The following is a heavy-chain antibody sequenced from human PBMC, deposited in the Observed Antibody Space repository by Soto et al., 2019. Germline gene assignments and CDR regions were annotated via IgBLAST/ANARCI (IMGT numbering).Heavy chain of an antibody. CDR2: IYYTGST. D-gene: IGHD4-17*01. V-gene: IGHV4-59*01. Sequence: SETLSLTCTVSGGSMSSDYWTWVRQSPGKGLEWMGYIYYTGSTKYNPSLQSRVTISLDTSKNQFSLRLTSVTSADTAVYYCARGGSYGDFFDYWGQGAQVTVSS. CDR1: GGSMSSDY. CDR3: ARGGSYGDFFDY. J-gene: IGHJ4*02.